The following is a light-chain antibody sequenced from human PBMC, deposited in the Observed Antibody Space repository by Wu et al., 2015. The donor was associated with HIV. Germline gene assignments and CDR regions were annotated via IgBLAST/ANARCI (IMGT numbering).Light chain of an antibody. CDR2: DAS. CDR1: QSVNSY. Sequence: EIVMTQSPATLAFSRGERATLSCRASQSVNSYLAWYQQKPGQAPRLLIYDASNRATGIPDRFSGSGSGTGFTLTISSLEPEDFAVYYCQQRYNWPATFGQGTKLEIK. V-gene: IGKV3-11*01. J-gene: IGKJ2*01. CDR3: QQRYNWPAT.